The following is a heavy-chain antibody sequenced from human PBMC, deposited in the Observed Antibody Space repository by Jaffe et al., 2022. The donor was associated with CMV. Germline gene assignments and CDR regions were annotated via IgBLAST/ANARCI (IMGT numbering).Heavy chain of an antibody. V-gene: IGHV4-59*01. CDR2: AHYSGIS. D-gene: IGHD3-22*01. CDR3: ARGGTYDSSGYSLDS. J-gene: IGHJ4*02. CDR1: GGSMRNYY. Sequence: QVQLQESGPGLVKASETLSLTCNLSGGSMRNYYWSWIRQPPGKGLEWIGYAHYSGISNYNPSLKSRLTLSVDRSKNQLSLNLKSVTAADTAIYYCARGGTYDSSGYSLDSWGQGTLVTVSS.